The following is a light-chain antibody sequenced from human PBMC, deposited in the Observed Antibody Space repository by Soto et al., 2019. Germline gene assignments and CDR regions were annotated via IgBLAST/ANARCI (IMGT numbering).Light chain of an antibody. J-gene: IGKJ1*01. CDR3: QQYNNWPPKVT. CDR1: QSVSSN. V-gene: IGKV3-15*01. Sequence: EIVMTQSPATLSVSPGERATLSCRASQSVSSNLAWYQQKPGQAPRLLIYGASTRATGIPARFSGSESGTAFPLTISSRQSEDFAVYYCQQYNNWPPKVTFAQGTKLEIK. CDR2: GAS.